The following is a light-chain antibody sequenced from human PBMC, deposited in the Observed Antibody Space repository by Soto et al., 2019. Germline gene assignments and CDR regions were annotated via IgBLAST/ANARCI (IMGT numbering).Light chain of an antibody. CDR1: SSNIGAGYD. CDR2: GNS. J-gene: IGLJ1*01. Sequence: QSVLTQPPSVSGAPGQWVTISCTGSSSNIGAGYDVHWYQQHPGTAPKLLIYGNSNRPSGVPDRFSGSKSGTSASLAITGFQAEDEGDYYCKSYDRSLRDDVFGPGPKVTVL. V-gene: IGLV1-40*01. CDR3: KSYDRSLRDDV.